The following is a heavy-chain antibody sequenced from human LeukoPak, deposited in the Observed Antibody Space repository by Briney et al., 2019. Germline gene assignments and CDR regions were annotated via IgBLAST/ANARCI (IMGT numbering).Heavy chain of an antibody. Sequence: GGSLRLSCAASGFTFSSYVMSWVRQAPGKGLEWVSAISGSGGSTYYADSVKGRFTISRDNSKNTLYLQMNSLRAEDTAVYYCARTTLYYYDSSGYSIWGQGAMVTVSS. CDR1: GFTFSSYV. CDR3: ARTTLYYYDSSGYSI. V-gene: IGHV3-23*01. D-gene: IGHD3-22*01. CDR2: ISGSGGST. J-gene: IGHJ3*02.